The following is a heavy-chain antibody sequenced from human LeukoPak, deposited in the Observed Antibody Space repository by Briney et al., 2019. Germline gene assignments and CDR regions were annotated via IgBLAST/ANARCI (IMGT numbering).Heavy chain of an antibody. V-gene: IGHV1-18*01. Sequence: VASVKVSCKASGYTFTSYGISWVRQAPGQGLEWMGWISAYNGNTNYAQKPQGRVTMTTDTSTSTAYMELRSLRSDDTAVYYCAREEGKYYGSGRSFDYWGQGTLVTVSS. D-gene: IGHD3-10*01. CDR2: ISAYNGNT. J-gene: IGHJ4*02. CDR1: GYTFTSYG. CDR3: AREEGKYYGSGRSFDY.